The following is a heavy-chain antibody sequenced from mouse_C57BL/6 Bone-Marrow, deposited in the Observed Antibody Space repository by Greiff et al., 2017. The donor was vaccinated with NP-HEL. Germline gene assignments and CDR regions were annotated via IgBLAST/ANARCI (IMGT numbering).Heavy chain of an antibody. Sequence: VQLQQPGAELVKPGASVKLSCKASGYTFTSYWMQWVKQRPGQGLEWIGEIDPSDSYTNYNQKFKGKATLTVDTSSSTAYMQLSSLTSEDSAVYYWARGGYGNGYYAMDYWGQGTSVTVSS. CDR3: ARGGYGNGYYAMDY. J-gene: IGHJ4*01. V-gene: IGHV1-50*01. CDR2: IDPSDSYT. CDR1: GYTFTSYW. D-gene: IGHD2-1*01.